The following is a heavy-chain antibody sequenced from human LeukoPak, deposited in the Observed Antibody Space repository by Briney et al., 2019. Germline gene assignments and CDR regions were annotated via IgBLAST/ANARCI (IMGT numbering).Heavy chain of an antibody. CDR1: GYTFTSYY. V-gene: IGHV1-46*01. CDR3: ARDPRGKDIVVVPAAPGMDY. CDR2: INPSGGST. Sequence: ASVKVSCKASGYTFTSYYMHWVRQAPGQGLEWMGIINPSGGSTSYAQKFQGRVTMSRDTSTSTVYMELSSLRSEDTAVYYCARDPRGKDIVVVPAAPGMDYWGQGTLVTVSS. J-gene: IGHJ4*02. D-gene: IGHD2-2*01.